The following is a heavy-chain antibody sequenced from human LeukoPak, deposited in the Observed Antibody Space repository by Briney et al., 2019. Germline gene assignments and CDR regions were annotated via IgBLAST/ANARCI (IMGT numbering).Heavy chain of an antibody. CDR3: AKESDGDYTFDY. CDR1: GGSISSYY. CDR2: IYYSGST. D-gene: IGHD4-17*01. J-gene: IGHJ4*02. Sequence: PSETLSLTCTVSGGSISSYYWSWIRQPPGKGLEWIGYIYYSGSTNYNPSLKSRVTISVDTSKNQFSLKLSSVTAEDTAVYYCAKESDGDYTFDYWGQGTLVTVSS. V-gene: IGHV4-59*01.